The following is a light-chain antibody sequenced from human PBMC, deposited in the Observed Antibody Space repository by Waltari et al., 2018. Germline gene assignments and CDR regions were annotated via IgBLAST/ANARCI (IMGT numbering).Light chain of an antibody. CDR1: RCDVGHYNY. CDR3: SAYAGSNNLL. CDR2: EVQ. V-gene: IGLV2-8*01. Sequence: QSALTQPPSASGSPGQPVTISCTGTRCDVGHYNYVSWYQQRPGSAPTLIVYEVQKRPSGVPDRFSGSKSGNTAYLTVSGLQGEDEAEYFCSAYAGSNNLLFGGGTKLTVL. J-gene: IGLJ3*02.